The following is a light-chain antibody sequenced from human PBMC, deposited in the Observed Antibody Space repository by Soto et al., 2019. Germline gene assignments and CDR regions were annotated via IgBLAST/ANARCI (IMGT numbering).Light chain of an antibody. CDR2: DVS. J-gene: IGLJ1*01. CDR1: SSDVGGYDF. V-gene: IGLV2-11*01. CDR3: CSYTGSYTFYV. Sequence: QSALTQPRSVSGSPGQSVTISCTGTSSDVGGYDFVSWFQQRPGEAPKLMIFDVSKRPSGVPDRFSGSKSGNTASLTISGLQAEDEADYYCCSYTGSYTFYVFGTGTKLTVL.